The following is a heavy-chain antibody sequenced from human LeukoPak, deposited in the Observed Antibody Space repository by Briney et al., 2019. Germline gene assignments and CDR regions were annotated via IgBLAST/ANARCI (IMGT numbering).Heavy chain of an antibody. V-gene: IGHV3-74*01. CDR2: INCDGSST. J-gene: IGHJ6*02. CDR1: GFTFSSYW. D-gene: IGHD3-3*01. CDR3: ASEYDFWSGYLESGMDV. Sequence: GGSLRLSCAASGFTFSSYWMHWVRQAPGKGLVWVSRINCDGSSTSYADSVKGRFTISRDNAKNTLYLQMNSLRAEDTAVYYCASEYDFWSGYLESGMDVWGQGTTVTVSS.